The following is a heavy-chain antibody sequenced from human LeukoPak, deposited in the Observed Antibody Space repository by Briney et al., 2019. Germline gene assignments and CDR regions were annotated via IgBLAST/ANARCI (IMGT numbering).Heavy chain of an antibody. CDR3: ARVSLDLHYDSSGYRAINYYYYMDV. Sequence: ASVKVSCKASGYTFTGYYMHWVRQAPGQGLEWMGWINPNSGGTNYAQKFQGRVTMTRDTSISTAYMELSRLRSDDTAVYYCARVSLDLHYDSSGYRAINYYYYMDVWGKGTTVTVSS. CDR1: GYTFTGYY. J-gene: IGHJ6*03. V-gene: IGHV1-2*02. CDR2: INPNSGGT. D-gene: IGHD3-22*01.